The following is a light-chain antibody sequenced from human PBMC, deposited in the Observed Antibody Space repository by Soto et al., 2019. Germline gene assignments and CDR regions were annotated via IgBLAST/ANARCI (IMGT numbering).Light chain of an antibody. Sequence: DIQMTQSPSTLSASVGDRDTITCRASQSIDNWLAWYQQKPGKAPKLLIHEASSLESGVPSRFSGSGYGTEFTLTISRLQPDDFATYYCQQYNTYSYTFGQGTKLEIK. V-gene: IGKV1-5*03. CDR3: QQYNTYSYT. CDR1: QSIDNW. J-gene: IGKJ2*01. CDR2: EAS.